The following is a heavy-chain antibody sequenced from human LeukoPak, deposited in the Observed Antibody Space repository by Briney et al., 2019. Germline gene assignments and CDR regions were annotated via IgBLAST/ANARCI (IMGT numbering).Heavy chain of an antibody. CDR3: ASPYGSGVGDFDI. J-gene: IGHJ3*02. V-gene: IGHV4-4*02. CDR2: IYHNGST. D-gene: IGHD3-10*01. Sequence: SETLSLTFAGSGGSINSSNWESGVRQPPGEGREWIGEIYHNGSTNYNRSLKGPVTIYVDKSKNQLSLKLSSVNAADTDVYSCASPYGSGVGDFDIWGQGTLVTVSS. CDR1: GGSINSSNW.